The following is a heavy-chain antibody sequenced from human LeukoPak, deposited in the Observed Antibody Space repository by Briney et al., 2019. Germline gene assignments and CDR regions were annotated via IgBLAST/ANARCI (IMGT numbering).Heavy chain of an antibody. CDR3: AKAGDYYYYYYMDV. J-gene: IGHJ6*03. V-gene: IGHV3-23*01. CDR1: GFTFSSYA. D-gene: IGHD3-10*01. Sequence: TGGSLRLSCAASGFTFSSYAMSWVRQAPGKGLEWVSVISGSGDSTYYADSVKGRFTISRDNSKNTLYLQMNSLRAEDTAVYYCAKAGDYYYYYYMDVWGKGTTVTISS. CDR2: ISGSGDST.